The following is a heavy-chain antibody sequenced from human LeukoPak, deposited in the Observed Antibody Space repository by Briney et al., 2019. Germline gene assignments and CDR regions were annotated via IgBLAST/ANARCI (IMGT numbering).Heavy chain of an antibody. CDR2: IYYSGST. D-gene: IGHD3-16*02. J-gene: IGHJ4*02. CDR3: ARGRDYVWGSYRPFDY. V-gene: IGHV4-61*01. CDR1: GGSISSGSYY. Sequence: SQTLSLTCTVSGGSISSGSYYWSWIRQPPGKGLGWIGYIYYSGSTNYNPSLKSRVTISVDTSKNQFSLKLSSVTAADTAVYYCARGRDYVWGSYRPFDYWGQGTLVTVSS.